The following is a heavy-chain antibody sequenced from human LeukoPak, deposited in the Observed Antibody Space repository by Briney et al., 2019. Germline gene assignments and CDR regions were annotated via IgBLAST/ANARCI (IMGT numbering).Heavy chain of an antibody. CDR1: GGSINCKY. CDR3: ARQAPGIRDFDP. CDR2: FDYSGDT. J-gene: IGHJ5*02. D-gene: IGHD3-9*01. Sequence: SETLSLTCTVSGGSINCKYWSWIRQPPGKALEWIAYFDYSGDTNSNPSLKSRVTISVDTPKNQFSLRLNSVTAADTAFYYCARQAPGIRDFDPWGQGTLVTVSS. V-gene: IGHV4-59*08.